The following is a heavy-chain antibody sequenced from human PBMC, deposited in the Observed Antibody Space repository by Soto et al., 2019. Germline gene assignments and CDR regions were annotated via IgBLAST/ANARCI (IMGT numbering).Heavy chain of an antibody. CDR1: GFTFSSYA. D-gene: IGHD6-13*01. J-gene: IGHJ3*02. CDR2: ISSNGGST. CDR3: ARESAPLGLIAAYAFDI. V-gene: IGHV3-64*01. Sequence: GGSLRLSCAASGFTFSSYAMHWVRQAPGKGLEYVSAISSNGGSTYYANSVKGRFTISRDNSKNTLYLQMGSLRAEDMAVYYCARESAPLGLIAAYAFDIWGQGTMVTVSS.